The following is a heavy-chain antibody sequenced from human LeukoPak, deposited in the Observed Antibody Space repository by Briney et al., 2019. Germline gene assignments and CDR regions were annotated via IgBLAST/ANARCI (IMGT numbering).Heavy chain of an antibody. V-gene: IGHV1-69*06. CDR1: GGTFSSYA. Sequence: SVKVSCKASGGTFSSYAISWVRQAPGQGLEWMGGIIPIFGTANYAQKFQGRVTITADKSTSTAYMELSSLRSEDTAVYYCASSTRVVVITYYYYYMDVWGKGTTVTVSS. CDR2: IIPIFGTA. J-gene: IGHJ6*03. CDR3: ASSTRVVVITYYYYYMDV. D-gene: IGHD3-22*01.